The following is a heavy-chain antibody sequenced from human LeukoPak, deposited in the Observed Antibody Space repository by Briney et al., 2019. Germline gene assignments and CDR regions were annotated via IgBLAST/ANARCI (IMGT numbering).Heavy chain of an antibody. J-gene: IGHJ3*02. V-gene: IGHV4-59*01. CDR1: GGSISSYY. Sequence: SETLSLTCTVSGGSISSYYWSWIRQPPGKGLEWIGCLYYSGNTNYNPSLKGRVTISVDTSKNQFSLKLSSVSAADTAVYYCARSYDSSGYYYVRYGFDIWGQGTMVTVSS. CDR3: ARSYDSSGYYYVRYGFDI. CDR2: LYYSGNT. D-gene: IGHD3-22*01.